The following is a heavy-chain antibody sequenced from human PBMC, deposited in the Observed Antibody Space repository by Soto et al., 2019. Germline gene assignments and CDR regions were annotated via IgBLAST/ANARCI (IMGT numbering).Heavy chain of an antibody. CDR3: VRENYYYGIDG. CDR1: GFTVSTDW. CDR2: IKSGGNT. J-gene: IGHJ6*02. Sequence: GGSLRLSCAASGFTVSTDWMYWVRQAPGKGLEWVSLIKSGGNTYYADSVEGRFTISRDNSKNTVYLQMNSLRAEDTAVDYCVRENYYYGIDGWAQGTTVTVSS. V-gene: IGHV3-66*01.